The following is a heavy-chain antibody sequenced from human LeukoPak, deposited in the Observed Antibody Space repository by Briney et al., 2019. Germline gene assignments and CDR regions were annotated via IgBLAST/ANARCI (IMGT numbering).Heavy chain of an antibody. J-gene: IGHJ4*02. CDR3: ARVGYISGWYPFDF. D-gene: IGHD6-19*01. V-gene: IGHV4-34*01. Sequence: SETLSLTCAVSGGSLSANYWSWIRQPPGEGPEWIGEINHTGRTNYNPSLKSRVTISVDMSKNQFSLKLSSVTAADTAVYYCARVGYISGWYPFDFWGLGTLVIVSS. CDR1: GGSLSANY. CDR2: INHTGRT.